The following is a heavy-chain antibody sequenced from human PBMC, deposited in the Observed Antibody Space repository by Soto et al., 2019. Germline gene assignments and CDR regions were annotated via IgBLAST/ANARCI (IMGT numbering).Heavy chain of an antibody. CDR3: ARGIIQDVES. CDR2: ISYDGNSE. CDR1: GFTFSDYV. V-gene: IGHV3-30-3*01. Sequence: QVQLVESGGGVVQPGTSLRVSCGASGFTFSDYVMHCFRQAPGQGLEWVAAISYDGNSEYYAASVKGRFTVSRDNSKNTVFLQMNTLRGEDTAVYYCARGIIQDVESWGQGTLVTVSS. D-gene: IGHD3-3*01. J-gene: IGHJ4*02.